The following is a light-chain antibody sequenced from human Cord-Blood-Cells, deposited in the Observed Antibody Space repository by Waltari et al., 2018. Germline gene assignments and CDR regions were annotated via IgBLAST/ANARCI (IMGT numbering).Light chain of an antibody. Sequence: SALTQPASVYASPGQSITISCTGTSSDFGGYNYVSWYQQHPGKAPKLMIYDVSNRPSGVSNRFSGSKSGNTASMTISVLQAEDEADYYCSSYTSSSTLVFGGGTKLTVL. CDR1: SSDFGGYNY. V-gene: IGLV2-14*01. CDR3: SSYTSSSTLV. J-gene: IGLJ2*01. CDR2: DVS.